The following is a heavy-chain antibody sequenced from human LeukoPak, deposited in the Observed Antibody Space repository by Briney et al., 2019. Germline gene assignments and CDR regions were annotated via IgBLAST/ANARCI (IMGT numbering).Heavy chain of an antibody. J-gene: IGHJ5*02. CDR3: ARSIVVVPASFDP. CDR2: IYHSGST. Sequence: PSETLSLTCAVSGGSISSGGYSWSWIRQPPGKGLEWIGYIYHSGSTYYNPFLKSRVTISVDRSKNQFSLKLSSVTAADTAVYYCARSIVVVPASFDPWGQGTLVTVSS. V-gene: IGHV4-30-2*01. CDR1: GGSISSGGYS. D-gene: IGHD2-2*01.